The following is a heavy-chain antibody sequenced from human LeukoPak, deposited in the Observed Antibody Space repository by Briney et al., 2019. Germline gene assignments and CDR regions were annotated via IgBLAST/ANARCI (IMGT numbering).Heavy chain of an antibody. CDR2: ISYDGSNK. J-gene: IGHJ6*03. Sequence: GGSLRLSCAASGFTFSSYAMHWVRQAPGKGLEWVAVISYDGSNKYYADSVKGRFTISRDNSKNTLYLQMNSLRAEDTAVYYCARYYYGSGSHQTYYYYYYMDVWGKGTTVTISS. CDR3: ARYYYGSGSHQTYYYYYYMDV. CDR1: GFTFSSYA. D-gene: IGHD3-10*01. V-gene: IGHV3-30*04.